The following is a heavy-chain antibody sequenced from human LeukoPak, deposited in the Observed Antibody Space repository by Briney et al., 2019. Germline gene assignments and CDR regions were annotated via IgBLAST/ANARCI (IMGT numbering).Heavy chain of an antibody. CDR1: GFIFNNYG. J-gene: IGHJ5*02. CDR2: VSSDGSNK. D-gene: IGHD6-13*01. Sequence: QPGGSLRLSCAASGFIFNNYGMNWVRQAPGKGLEWVAVVSSDGSNKFYADSVKGRFTISRDNSKNTLYLQMNSLRVEDTAVYYCAKDGQQLVAPPLCSWFDPWGQGTLVTVSS. CDR3: AKDGQQLVAPPLCSWFDP. V-gene: IGHV3-30*18.